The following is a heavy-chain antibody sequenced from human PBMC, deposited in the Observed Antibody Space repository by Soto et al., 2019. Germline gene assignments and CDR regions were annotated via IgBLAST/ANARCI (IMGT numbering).Heavy chain of an antibody. Sequence: EVQLLESGGGLVQPGGSLRVSCVASGVTFSSFAMSWVRQAPGKGLEWVSGISGSGGRTKYADSVKGRFTISRDNSKNTLQRQMKRLSAEDTGVYHCAKDTYSGSDQRAFAMWGQGTIVTVSS. CDR3: AKDTYSGSDQRAFAM. CDR2: ISGSGGRT. CDR1: GVTFSSFA. V-gene: IGHV3-23*01. D-gene: IGHD5-12*01. J-gene: IGHJ3*02.